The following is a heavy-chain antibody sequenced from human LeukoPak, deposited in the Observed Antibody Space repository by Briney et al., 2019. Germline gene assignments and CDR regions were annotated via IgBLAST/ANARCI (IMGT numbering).Heavy chain of an antibody. D-gene: IGHD4/OR15-4a*01. CDR3: ARDNGAKLVGPLVGNFHH. CDR2: VSNDGSDK. Sequence: QPGGSLRLSCAASGFTFSGYGMHWVRQAPGKGLEWVAIVSNDGSDKSYADSVRGRFTISRDNSKNTLYLQMNSLRVEDTAVYYCARDNGAKLVGPLVGNFHHWGQGTLVTVSS. V-gene: IGHV3-30-3*01. CDR1: GFTFSGYG. J-gene: IGHJ1*01.